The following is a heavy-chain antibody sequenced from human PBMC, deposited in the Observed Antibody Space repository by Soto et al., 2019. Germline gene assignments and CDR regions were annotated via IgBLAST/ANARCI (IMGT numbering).Heavy chain of an antibody. V-gene: IGHV2-70*12. J-gene: IGHJ5*02. D-gene: IGHD6-19*01. Sequence: SGPTLVNPTQTLTLTCTFSGFSLSTSGMCVSWIRQPPGKALEWLARIDWDDDKYYSTSLKTRLTISKDTSKNQVVLTMTNMDPVDTATYYCAHTGVRSEQWLFGWFDPWGQGTLVTVSS. CDR2: IDWDDDK. CDR3: AHTGVRSEQWLFGWFDP. CDR1: GFSLSTSGMC.